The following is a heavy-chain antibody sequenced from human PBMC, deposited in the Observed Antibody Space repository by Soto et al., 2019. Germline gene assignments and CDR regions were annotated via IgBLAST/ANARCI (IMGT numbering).Heavy chain of an antibody. D-gene: IGHD2-8*02. J-gene: IGHJ6*02. Sequence: EVQLVESGGGLVQPGRSLRLSCAASGFTFDDYAMHWVRQAPGRGLAWVSGRSWNSGSVDYADSVKGRFTISRDNAKNSLYLQMNSMRAEDTALYYCAKDRSVYCTGARCERRDYFYYYGMDVWGQGTTVTVSS. CDR3: AKDRSVYCTGARCERRDYFYYYGMDV. V-gene: IGHV3-9*01. CDR1: GFTFDDYA. CDR2: RSWNSGSV.